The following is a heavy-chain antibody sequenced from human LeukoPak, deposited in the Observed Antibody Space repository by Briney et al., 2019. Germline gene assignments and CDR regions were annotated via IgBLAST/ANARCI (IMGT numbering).Heavy chain of an antibody. CDR2: IRHDGSNK. Sequence: GGSLRLSCAASGFTFSSYGMHWVRQAPGKGLEWVAFIRHDGSNKYYADSVKGRFTISRDNAKTSLYLQMNSLRAEEPAVYYCAELGITMIGGAWGKGTPVTISS. CDR3: AELGITMIGGA. J-gene: IGHJ6*04. V-gene: IGHV3-30*02. D-gene: IGHD3-10*02. CDR1: GFTFSSYG.